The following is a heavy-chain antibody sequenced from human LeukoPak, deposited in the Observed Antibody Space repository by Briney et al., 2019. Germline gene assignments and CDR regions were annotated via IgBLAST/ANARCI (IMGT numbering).Heavy chain of an antibody. J-gene: IGHJ5*02. Sequence: PGRSLRLSCTASGFTFDDYAMHWVRQIPGKGLEWVSGISWNSDIIGLADSVKGRFTISRDNAKNSLYLRMNSLRAEDTALYYCVKDINRKLSWFGELSAPGFDPWGQGTRVTVSS. CDR2: ISWNSDII. V-gene: IGHV3-9*01. CDR1: GFTFDDYA. D-gene: IGHD3-10*01. CDR3: VKDINRKLSWFGELSAPGFDP.